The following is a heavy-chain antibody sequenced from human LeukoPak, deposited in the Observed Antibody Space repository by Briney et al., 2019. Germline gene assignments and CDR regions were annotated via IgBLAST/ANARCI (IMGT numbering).Heavy chain of an antibody. D-gene: IGHD6-13*01. V-gene: IGHV1-8*01. J-gene: IGHJ6*03. Sequence: ASVKVSCKASGYTFTSYDINWVRQATGRGLEWMGWMNPNSGNTGYAQKFQGRVTMTRNTSISTAYMELSSLRSEDTAVYYCARGQDSSWYYYYYMDVWGKGTTVTVSS. CDR2: MNPNSGNT. CDR3: ARGQDSSWYYYYYMDV. CDR1: GYTFTSYD.